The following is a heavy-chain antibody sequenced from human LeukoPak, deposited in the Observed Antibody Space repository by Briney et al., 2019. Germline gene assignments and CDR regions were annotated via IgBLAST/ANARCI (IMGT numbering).Heavy chain of an antibody. CDR1: GGSLSNYY. Sequence: PSETLSLTCTVSGGSLSNYYWSWIRLPPGKGPEWIGYIYYSGSTNYNPSLKSRVTISVDTSKNQFSLKLSSVTAADTAVYYCARSGTVGAMPVWGQETLVTVSS. V-gene: IGHV4-59*08. D-gene: IGHD1-26*01. J-gene: IGHJ4*02. CDR3: ARSGTVGAMPV. CDR2: IYYSGST.